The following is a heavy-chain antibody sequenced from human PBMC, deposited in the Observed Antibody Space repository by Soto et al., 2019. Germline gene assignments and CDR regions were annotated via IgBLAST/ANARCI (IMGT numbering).Heavy chain of an antibody. D-gene: IGHD2-21*02. CDR1: GGSISSSSYY. J-gene: IGHJ6*02. Sequence: SETLSLTCTVSGGSISSSSYYWSWIRQPPGKGLEWIGEINHSGSTNYNPSLKSRVTISVDTSKNQFSLKLSSVTAADTAVYYCASYKVVTAPRYYGMDVWGQGTTVTVSS. V-gene: IGHV4-39*07. CDR3: ASYKVVTAPRYYGMDV. CDR2: INHSGST.